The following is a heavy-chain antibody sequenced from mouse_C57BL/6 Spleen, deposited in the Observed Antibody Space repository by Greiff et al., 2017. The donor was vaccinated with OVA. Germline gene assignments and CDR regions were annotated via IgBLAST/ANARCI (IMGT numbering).Heavy chain of an antibody. CDR1: GYSITSGYY. D-gene: IGHD1-1*01. Sequence: VQLQESGPGLVKPSQSLSLTCSVTGYSITSGYYWNWIRQFPGNKLEWMGYISYDGSNNYNPSLKNRISITRDTSKNQFFLKLNSVTTEDTATYYCARERVTTVVAHYFDYWGQGTTLTVSS. CDR3: ARERVTTVVAHYFDY. J-gene: IGHJ2*01. CDR2: ISYDGSN. V-gene: IGHV3-6*01.